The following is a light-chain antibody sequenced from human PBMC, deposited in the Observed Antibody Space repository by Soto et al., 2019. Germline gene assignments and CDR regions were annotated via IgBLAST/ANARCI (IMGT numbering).Light chain of an antibody. CDR3: QHRRT. V-gene: IGKV3-11*01. Sequence: EIVLTQSPATLSLSPGERATLSCRASQSVSSYLAWYQQKPGQAPRLLIYDASNRATGIPARFSGSGSGTDFTLTISSLEPEDFAVYYCQHRRTFGQGTKVDIK. CDR1: QSVSSY. CDR2: DAS. J-gene: IGKJ1*01.